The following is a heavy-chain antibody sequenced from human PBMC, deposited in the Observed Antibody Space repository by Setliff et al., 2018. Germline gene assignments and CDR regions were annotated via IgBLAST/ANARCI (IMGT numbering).Heavy chain of an antibody. CDR3: SRLVRYCTTTSCQGASGAEF. CDR1: GYTFSNYG. CDR2: VSGYSGNT. J-gene: IGHJ4*02. D-gene: IGHD2-2*01. Sequence: ASVKVSCKASGYTFSNYGITWVRQAPGQGLEWMGWVSGYSGNTKYAQTLQGRVTMTTDTSTSTAYLELRSLTSDDTAVYYCSRLVRYCTTTSCQGASGAEFWGQGTLVTVSS. V-gene: IGHV1-18*01.